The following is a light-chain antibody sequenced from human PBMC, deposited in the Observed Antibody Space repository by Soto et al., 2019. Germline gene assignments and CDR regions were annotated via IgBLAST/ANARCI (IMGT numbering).Light chain of an antibody. CDR1: QSVSSY. Sequence: EIVLTQSPATLSLSPGERATLSCRASQSVSSYLAWYQQKPGQAPRLLIYDASNRATGTPARFSGSGSGTDFTLTISSLEPEDSAVYYCQQRSDWPPFTFGPGTKAEIK. J-gene: IGKJ3*01. CDR3: QQRSDWPPFT. CDR2: DAS. V-gene: IGKV3-11*01.